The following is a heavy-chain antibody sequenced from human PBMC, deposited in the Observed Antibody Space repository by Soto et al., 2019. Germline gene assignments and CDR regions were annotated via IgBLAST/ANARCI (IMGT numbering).Heavy chain of an antibody. J-gene: IGHJ2*01. V-gene: IGHV1-18*01. Sequence: GASVKVSCKASDYTFTSYGISWVRQAPGQGLEWMGWISAYSGNTNYAQKLQGRVTMTTDTSTSTAYMELRSLRSDDTAVYYCARDEEYSAYWYFDLWGRGTLVTVSS. CDR2: ISAYSGNT. D-gene: IGHD5-12*01. CDR3: ARDEEYSAYWYFDL. CDR1: DYTFTSYG.